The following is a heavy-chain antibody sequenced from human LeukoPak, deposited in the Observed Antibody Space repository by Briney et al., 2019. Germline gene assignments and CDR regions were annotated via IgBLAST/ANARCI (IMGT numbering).Heavy chain of an antibody. D-gene: IGHD2-21*01. Sequence: PGGSLRLSCTASGFTFSDYEMNWVRQAPGKGLEWVSYSSAGGSTISYADSVKGRFTISRDDAKNSLYLQMNSLRVEDTAVYYCARSAVFVDYWGQGALVTVSS. V-gene: IGHV3-48*03. J-gene: IGHJ4*02. CDR3: ARSAVFVDY. CDR2: SSAGGSTI. CDR1: GFTFSDYE.